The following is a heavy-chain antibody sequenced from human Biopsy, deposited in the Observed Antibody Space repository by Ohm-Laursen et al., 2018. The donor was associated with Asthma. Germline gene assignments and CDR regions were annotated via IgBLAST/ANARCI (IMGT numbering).Heavy chain of an antibody. J-gene: IGHJ3*02. D-gene: IGHD1-1*01. CDR1: GFTFSTYS. Sequence: SLRLFCAASGFTFSTYSMNWVRQAPGKGLEWVSSISSTSTYIYYADSVKGRFTMARDNSKNTLDLQMNSLREEDTAVYYCVRDGTDDAFDIWGQGTVVSVSS. CDR2: ISSTSTYI. CDR3: VRDGTDDAFDI. V-gene: IGHV3-21*01.